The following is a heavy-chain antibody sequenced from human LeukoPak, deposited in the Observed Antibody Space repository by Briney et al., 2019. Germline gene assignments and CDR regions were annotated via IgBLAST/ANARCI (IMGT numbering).Heavy chain of an antibody. CDR3: ARGQPYYYDDSGYYSPFDY. CDR1: GFIFDDYG. CDR2: INWNGNST. V-gene: IGHV3-20*04. J-gene: IGHJ4*02. D-gene: IGHD3-22*01. Sequence: GGSLRLSCAASGFIFDDYGMSWVRQAPGKGLEWVSGINWNGNSTGYADSVKGRFTVSRDNAKNSLYLQMNSLRAEDTALYYCARGQPYYYDDSGYYSPFDYWGQGTLLTVSS.